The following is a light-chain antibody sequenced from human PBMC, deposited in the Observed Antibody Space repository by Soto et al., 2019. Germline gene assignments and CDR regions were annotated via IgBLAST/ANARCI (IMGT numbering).Light chain of an antibody. J-gene: IGKJ1*01. Sequence: EFVLTQSPGTLSLSPGERVTLSCRASQTFTNDYLAWYQQKDGQAPRLLIYDTSKRATGIPDRFSGSGSGTDFTLTISRLEPEDFAVYYCQQYQNSPRTFGQGTKVDI. CDR2: DTS. CDR3: QQYQNSPRT. V-gene: IGKV3-20*01. CDR1: QTFTNDY.